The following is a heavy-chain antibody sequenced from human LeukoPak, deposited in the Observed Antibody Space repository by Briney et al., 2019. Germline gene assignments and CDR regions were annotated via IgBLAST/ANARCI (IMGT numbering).Heavy chain of an antibody. CDR3: ARDPGYYYYMDV. Sequence: SETLSLTCTVSGYSIRSGYYWDWIRQPPGKGLEWIGSVYQSGITYYNPSLKSRVTISVDTSKNQFSLKLSSVTAADTAVYYCARDPGYYYYMDVWGKGTTVTVSS. V-gene: IGHV4-38-2*02. D-gene: IGHD1-1*01. CDR2: VYQSGIT. CDR1: GYSIRSGYY. J-gene: IGHJ6*03.